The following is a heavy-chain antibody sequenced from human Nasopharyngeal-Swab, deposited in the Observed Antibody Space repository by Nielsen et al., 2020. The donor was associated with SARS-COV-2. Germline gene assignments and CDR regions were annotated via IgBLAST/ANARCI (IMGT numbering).Heavy chain of an antibody. CDR3: ARSDCSSTSCYSFDY. V-gene: IGHV1-18*01. J-gene: IGHJ4*02. CDR2: ISAYNGNT. CDR1: GYTFNTYG. Sequence: ASVKVSCKASGYTFNTYGITWVRQAPGQGLEWMGWISAYNGNTNYAQKLQGRVTMTTDTSTSTAYMELRSLRSDDTAVYYCARSDCSSTSCYSFDYWGQGTLVTVSS. D-gene: IGHD2-2*01.